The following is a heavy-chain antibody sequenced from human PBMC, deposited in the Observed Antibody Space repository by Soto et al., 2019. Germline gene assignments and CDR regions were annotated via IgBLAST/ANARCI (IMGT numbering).Heavy chain of an antibody. CDR3: AREAGYCSGGSCYPFDP. CDR1: GGSISSYY. V-gene: IGHV4-4*07. CDR2: IYASGST. D-gene: IGHD2-15*01. J-gene: IGHJ5*02. Sequence: SETLSLTCTVSGGSISSYYWSWIRQPAGKGLEWIGRIYASGSTNYNPSLKSRVTMSVDTSKNQFSLKLSSVTAADTAVHYCAREAGYCSGGSCYPFDPWGQGTLVTSPQ.